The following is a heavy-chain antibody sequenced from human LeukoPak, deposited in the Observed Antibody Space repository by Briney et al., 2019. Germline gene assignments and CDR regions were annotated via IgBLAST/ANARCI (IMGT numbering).Heavy chain of an antibody. V-gene: IGHV4-59*08. Sequence: SETLSLTCTVSGGSISGYYWSWIRQPPGKGLEWIGYIYSSGSTNYDPSLKSRVTMSVDTSKNQFSLKLGSVTAADTALYYCARHRYSSSSSYFDYWGQGTLVTVSS. CDR2: IYSSGST. D-gene: IGHD6-6*01. CDR3: ARHRYSSSSSYFDY. CDR1: GGSISGYY. J-gene: IGHJ4*02.